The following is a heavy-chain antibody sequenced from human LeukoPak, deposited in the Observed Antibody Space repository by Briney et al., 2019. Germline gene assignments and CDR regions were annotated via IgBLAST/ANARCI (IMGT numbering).Heavy chain of an antibody. D-gene: IGHD3-22*01. J-gene: IGHJ4*02. CDR2: IYTSGST. Sequence: SETLSLTCTVSGGSISSGSYYWSWIRQPAGKGLEWIGRIYTSGSTNYNPSLKSRVTISVDTSKNQFSLKLSSVTAADTAVYYCARDSFGDYYDSRSHWGQGTLVTVSS. CDR3: ARDSFGDYYDSRSH. V-gene: IGHV4-61*02. CDR1: GGSISSGSYY.